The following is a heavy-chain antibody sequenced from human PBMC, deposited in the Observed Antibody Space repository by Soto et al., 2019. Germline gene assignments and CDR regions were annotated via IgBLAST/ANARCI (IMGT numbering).Heavy chain of an antibody. CDR1: GFTFSNVA. CDR2: ISDSGGNT. J-gene: IGHJ4*02. CDR3: AKLYWNPRYFDY. Sequence: EVQLLESGGGLAQPGGSLRLSCAASGFTFSNVAMAWVRQAPGKGLEWVSSISDSGGNTDYADSVRGRFTLSRDNSKNTLYLQMNHLKAEDTAVYYCAKLYWNPRYFDYWGQGARVIISS. V-gene: IGHV3-23*01. D-gene: IGHD1-1*01.